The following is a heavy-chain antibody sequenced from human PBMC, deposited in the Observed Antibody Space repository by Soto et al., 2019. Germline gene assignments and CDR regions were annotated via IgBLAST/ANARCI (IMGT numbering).Heavy chain of an antibody. CDR2: VSYDGKNK. D-gene: IGHD6-19*01. CDR3: AKGREEVAVQGW. Sequence: QVQLVESGGGVVQPGRSRTLSCAASGFTFRLYGMHWVRQAPGKGLEWVAAVSYDGKNKWYGDSVKGRFTISRDNSKNTVFLQMNSLRTEDTAVYYCAKGREEVAVQGWWGQGILVTVSS. V-gene: IGHV3-30*18. J-gene: IGHJ1*01. CDR1: GFTFRLYG.